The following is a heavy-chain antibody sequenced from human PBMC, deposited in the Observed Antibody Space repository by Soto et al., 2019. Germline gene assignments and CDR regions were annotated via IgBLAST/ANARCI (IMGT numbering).Heavy chain of an antibody. Sequence: ASVKVSCKASGYTFTSYAMHWVRQAPGQRLEWMGWINAGNGNTKYSQKFQGRVTITRDTSASTAYMELSSLRSEDTAVYYCARESGALLPNDAFDIWGQGTMVTVSS. CDR3: ARESGALLPNDAFDI. CDR1: GYTFTSYA. CDR2: INAGNGNT. V-gene: IGHV1-3*01. D-gene: IGHD2-15*01. J-gene: IGHJ3*02.